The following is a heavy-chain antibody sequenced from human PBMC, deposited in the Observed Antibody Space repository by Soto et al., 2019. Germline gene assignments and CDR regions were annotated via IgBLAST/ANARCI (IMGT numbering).Heavy chain of an antibody. CDR3: ARDSGGNSENYYGLDV. Sequence: QVQLQESGPGLVKPSQTLSLSCNVYGVSVSSGDYYWSWIRQHAGGGLEWIGYIDRSGSTYYKPSLRGRVIMSVGTSTNQIYLRLLSVTAADTAMYYCARDSGGNSENYYGLDVWGHGTTVTVSS. CDR1: GVSVSSGDYY. CDR2: IDRSGST. V-gene: IGHV4-31*03. D-gene: IGHD1-1*01. J-gene: IGHJ6*02.